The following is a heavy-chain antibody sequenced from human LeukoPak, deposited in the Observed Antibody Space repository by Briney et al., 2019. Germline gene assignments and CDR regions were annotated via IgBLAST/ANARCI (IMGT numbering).Heavy chain of an antibody. CDR2: IYYSGST. V-gene: IGHV4-59*01. Sequence: PSETLSLTCAVYGGSFSGYYWSWIRQPPGKGLEWIGYIYYSGSTSHNPSLKSRVTISVDTSKNQISLKVRSVTAADTAVYYCARTTEDCSSTSCYQYWFDPWGQGTLVTVSS. D-gene: IGHD2-2*01. CDR3: ARTTEDCSSTSCYQYWFDP. J-gene: IGHJ5*02. CDR1: GGSFSGYY.